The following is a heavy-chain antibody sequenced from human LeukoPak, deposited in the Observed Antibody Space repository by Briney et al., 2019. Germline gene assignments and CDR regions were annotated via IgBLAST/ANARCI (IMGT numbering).Heavy chain of an antibody. Sequence: PGGSLRLSCAVSGFSLSDHYMDWARQAAGKGLEWVGRIRNKANSDTTEYAASVKGRFTISRDDSKNTLYLQMNSLKTEDTAVYYCARGTKRSGWRDMDVWGKGTTVTVSS. J-gene: IGHJ6*03. CDR3: ARGTKRSGWRDMDV. CDR1: GFSLSDHY. V-gene: IGHV3-72*01. D-gene: IGHD6-19*01. CDR2: IRNKANSDTT.